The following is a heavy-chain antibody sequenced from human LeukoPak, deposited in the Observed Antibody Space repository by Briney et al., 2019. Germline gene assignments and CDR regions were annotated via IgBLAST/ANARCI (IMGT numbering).Heavy chain of an antibody. CDR3: ARDPQYSYDDTGTFDS. CDR1: GFTFSSYA. V-gene: IGHV3-30*14. Sequence: GRSLRLSCAASGFTFSSYAIHWVRQAPGKGLEWVAVISYDGSNKYYADSVKGRFTISRDNSKNTLYLQMNSLRAEDTAVYYCARDPQYSYDDTGTFDSWGQGTLVTVSS. D-gene: IGHD3-22*01. J-gene: IGHJ4*02. CDR2: ISYDGSNK.